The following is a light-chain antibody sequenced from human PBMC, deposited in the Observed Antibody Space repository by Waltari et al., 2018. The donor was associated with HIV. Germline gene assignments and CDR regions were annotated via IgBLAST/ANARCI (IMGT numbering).Light chain of an antibody. V-gene: IGKV1-9*01. CDR1: QGISTY. CDR3: QQLNSYTQIT. J-gene: IGKJ4*01. Sequence: DIQLTQSPSFLYASVGDRVTITCRASQGISTYLAWYQQKPGKAPKLLIYAASTLQSGVPARFSGSGSGTEFTLTIGGLQPEDFATYYCQQLNSYTQITFGGGTKVEIK. CDR2: AAS.